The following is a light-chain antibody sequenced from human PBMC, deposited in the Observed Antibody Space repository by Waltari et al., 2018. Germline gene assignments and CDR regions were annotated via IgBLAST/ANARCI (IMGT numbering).Light chain of an antibody. CDR3: ATWDNSLTDVV. CDR2: DND. V-gene: IGLV1-51*01. Sequence: QSVLTQPPSLPAAPGQKVTIPCSGCTPNIGYYSVSLYQHLPGAAPKRLIYDNDKRPSGIPDRFSASRSGTSATLGITGRQIGDEADYYCATWDNSLTDVVFGGGTKLTVL. J-gene: IGLJ2*01. CDR1: TPNIGYYS.